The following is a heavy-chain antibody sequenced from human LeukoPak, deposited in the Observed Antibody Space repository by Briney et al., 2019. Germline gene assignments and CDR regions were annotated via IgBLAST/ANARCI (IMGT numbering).Heavy chain of an antibody. CDR1: GFTFSSYA. CDR3: ARASGSYEKYYFDY. V-gene: IGHV3-23*01. CDR2: ISGSGGST. D-gene: IGHD1-26*01. J-gene: IGHJ4*02. Sequence: PGGSLRLSCAASGFTFSSYAMSWVRQAPGKGLGWVSAISGSGGSTYYADSVKGRFTISRDNSKNTLYLQMNSLRAEDTAVYYCARASGSYEKYYFDYWGQGTLVTVSS.